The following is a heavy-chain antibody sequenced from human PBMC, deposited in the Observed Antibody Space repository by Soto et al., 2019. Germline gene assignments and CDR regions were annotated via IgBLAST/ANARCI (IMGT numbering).Heavy chain of an antibody. CDR2: INPSGGST. Sequence: ASVKVSCKASGYTFTSYYMHWVRQAPGQGLEWMGIINPSGGSTSYAQKFQGRVTMTRDTSTSTVYMELSSLRSEDTAVYYCARDYDFWSGYSLGPLLTPYGMDVWGQGTTVTSP. CDR3: ARDYDFWSGYSLGPLLTPYGMDV. V-gene: IGHV1-46*01. J-gene: IGHJ6*02. D-gene: IGHD3-3*01. CDR1: GYTFTSYY.